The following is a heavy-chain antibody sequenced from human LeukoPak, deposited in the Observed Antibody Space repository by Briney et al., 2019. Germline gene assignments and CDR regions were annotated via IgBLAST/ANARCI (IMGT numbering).Heavy chain of an antibody. Sequence: SVKVSCKASGGTFSSYAISWVRQAPGQGLEWMGGIIPIFGTANYAQKFQGRVTITTDESTSTAYMELSSLRSEDTAVYYCARDRCSSTSCRGYMDVWGKGTTVNVSS. V-gene: IGHV1-69*05. CDR3: ARDRCSSTSCRGYMDV. J-gene: IGHJ6*03. CDR1: GGTFSSYA. CDR2: IIPIFGTA. D-gene: IGHD2-2*01.